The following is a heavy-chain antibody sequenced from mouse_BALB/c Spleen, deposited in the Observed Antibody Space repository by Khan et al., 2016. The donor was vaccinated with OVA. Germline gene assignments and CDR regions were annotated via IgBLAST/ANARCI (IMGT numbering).Heavy chain of an antibody. D-gene: IGHD1-1*02. Sequence: QIQLVQSGPEVKKPGETVKISCKASGYSFTNYGMNWVRQAPGKGLKWMGWINTYTGEPPYADDFKGRFAFSLETSASTAYLQINNLKNEDTATYFCASGGYWYFDVWGAGTTVTVSS. CDR2: INTYTGEP. V-gene: IGHV9-3-1*01. CDR1: GYSFTNYG. CDR3: ASGGYWYFDV. J-gene: IGHJ1*01.